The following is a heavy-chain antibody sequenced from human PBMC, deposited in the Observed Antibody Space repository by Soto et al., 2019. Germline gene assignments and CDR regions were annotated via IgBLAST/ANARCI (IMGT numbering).Heavy chain of an antibody. Sequence: QVQLEQSGAEVKKRGASVKVSCKASGYTFTSYGISWVRQAPGQGLEWMGWSSAYNGNTNYAQKLQGRVNMTTDTTTSTAYMELRSLRSDDTDVYYCARGGLIVVPAAMDLDYCGQGTLVTVSS. CDR3: ARGGLIVVPAAMDLDY. CDR2: SSAYNGNT. J-gene: IGHJ4*02. V-gene: IGHV1-18*01. D-gene: IGHD2-2*01. CDR1: GYTFTSYG.